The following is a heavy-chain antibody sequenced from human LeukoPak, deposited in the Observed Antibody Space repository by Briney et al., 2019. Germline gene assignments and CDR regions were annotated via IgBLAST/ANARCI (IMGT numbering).Heavy chain of an antibody. D-gene: IGHD3-16*01. CDR1: GGSISSSSYY. V-gene: IGHV4-39*07. Sequence: PSETLSLTCTVSGGSISSSSYYWGWIRQPPGTGLEWIGSIYYSGSTYYNPSLKSRVTISVDTSKNQFSLKLSSVTAADTAVYYCARRKGGWFDPWGQGTLVTVSS. CDR3: ARRKGGWFDP. J-gene: IGHJ5*02. CDR2: IYYSGST.